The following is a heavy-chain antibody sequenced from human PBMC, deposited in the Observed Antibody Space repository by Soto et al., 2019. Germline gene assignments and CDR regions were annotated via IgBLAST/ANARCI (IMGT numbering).Heavy chain of an antibody. CDR3: ARAQDLGRFDY. CDR2: IYYSGST. CDR1: GGSISSYY. V-gene: IGHV4-59*01. J-gene: IGHJ4*02. Sequence: SETLSLTCTVSGGSISSYYWSWIRQPPGKGPEWIGYIYYSGSTNCNPSLKSRVTISVDTSKNQFSLKLSSVTAADTAVYYCARAQDLGRFDYWGQGTLVTVSS.